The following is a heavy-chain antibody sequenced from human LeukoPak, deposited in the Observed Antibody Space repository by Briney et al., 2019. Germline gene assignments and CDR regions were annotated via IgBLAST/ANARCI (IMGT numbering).Heavy chain of an antibody. CDR1: GGTFSSYA. V-gene: IGHV1-69*13. D-gene: IGHD7-27*01. Sequence: SVKVSCKASGGTFSSYAISWVRQAPGQGLEWMGGIIPIFGTANYAQKFQGRVTITADESTSTAYMELSSLRSEDTAVYYCARGGVIRWGSLHYWGQGTLVTVSS. CDR3: ARGGVIRWGSLHY. CDR2: IIPIFGTA. J-gene: IGHJ4*02.